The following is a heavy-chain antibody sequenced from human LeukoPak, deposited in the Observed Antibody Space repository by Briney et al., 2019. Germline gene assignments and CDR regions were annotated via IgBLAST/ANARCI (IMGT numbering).Heavy chain of an antibody. CDR1: GYTFTSYY. Sequence: GESLKISCKGSGYTFTSYYMHWVRQAPGQGLEWMGIINPSGGSTSYAQKFQGRVTMTRDTSTSTVYMELSSLRSEDTAVYYCARSEGGYFDYWGQGTLVTVSS. CDR2: INPSGGST. V-gene: IGHV1-46*01. D-gene: IGHD3-16*01. J-gene: IGHJ4*02. CDR3: ARSEGGYFDY.